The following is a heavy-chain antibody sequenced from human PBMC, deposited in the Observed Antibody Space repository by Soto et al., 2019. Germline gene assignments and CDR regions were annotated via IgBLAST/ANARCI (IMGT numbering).Heavy chain of an antibody. CDR2: ILYDGSKN. V-gene: IGHV3-30*18. CDR3: AKESISFYERLGYYTDY. J-gene: IGHJ4*02. D-gene: IGHD3-22*01. CDR1: GLALRSYG. Sequence: QVQLVESGGGVVQPGRSLRLSCAASGLALRSYGMHWVRQAPGKGLEWVAAILYDGSKNSYADSVKGRFSISRDNSKNTLYLQMNRLRAEDTAVYYCAKESISFYERLGYYTDYWGQGTLVTVSS.